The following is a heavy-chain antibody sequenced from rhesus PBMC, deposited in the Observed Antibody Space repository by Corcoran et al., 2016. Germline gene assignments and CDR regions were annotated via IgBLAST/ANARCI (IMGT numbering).Heavy chain of an antibody. CDR2: MPGKGCTT. Sequence: QVQLQESGPGLVKPLETLSLTCAVSGGSISSYYWSCIRQPPGKGLDYIGYMPGKGCTTNYHPPLRSRVTLSLSTSEGHFSLKLISVTAADTAVYYCARLYHTDGDAFDFWGQGLRVTVSS. CDR1: GGSISSYY. J-gene: IGHJ3*01. V-gene: IGHV4S11*01. CDR3: ARLYHTDGDAFDF. D-gene: IGHD4-11*01.